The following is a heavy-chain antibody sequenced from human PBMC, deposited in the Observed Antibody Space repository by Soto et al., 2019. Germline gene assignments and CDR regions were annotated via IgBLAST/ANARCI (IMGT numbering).Heavy chain of an antibody. Sequence: ASVKASCKASGGTFSSYAISWVGQAPGQVLEWMGGIIPIFGTANYAQKFQGRVTITADESTRTAYMELSSLRSEDTAVYYCARVGAGAGSIVVVPAAMRSYYGLDVWAQGTTVTGS. J-gene: IGHJ6*02. CDR1: GGTFSSYA. D-gene: IGHD2-2*01. CDR2: IIPIFGTA. CDR3: ARVGAGAGSIVVVPAAMRSYYGLDV. V-gene: IGHV1-69*13.